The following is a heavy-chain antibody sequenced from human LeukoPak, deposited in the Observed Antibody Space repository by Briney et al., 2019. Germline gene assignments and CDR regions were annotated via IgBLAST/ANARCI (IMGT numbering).Heavy chain of an antibody. D-gene: IGHD1-26*01. CDR3: ARAFRDSGSYDWFDP. CDR2: IYSSGST. Sequence: PSETLSLTCTVSGGSNSNHYWSWIRQPAGQGLEWIGRIYSSGSTNYNPSFKSRVTMSVDTSKNQFSLKLSSVTAADTAVYYCARAFRDSGSYDWFDPWGQGTLVIVSS. CDR1: GGSNSNHY. V-gene: IGHV4-4*07. J-gene: IGHJ5*02.